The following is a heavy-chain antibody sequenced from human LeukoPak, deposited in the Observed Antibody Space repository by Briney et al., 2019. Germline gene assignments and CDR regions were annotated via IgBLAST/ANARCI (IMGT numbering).Heavy chain of an antibody. CDR1: GGTFSSYA. V-gene: IGHV1-69*05. CDR2: IIPIFGTA. Sequence: SVKVSCKATGGTFSSYAISWVRQAPGQGLEWMGRIIPIFGTANYAQKFQGRVTITTDESTSTAYMELSSLRSEDTAVYYCARDGVGATQFDYWGQGTLVTVSS. D-gene: IGHD1-26*01. J-gene: IGHJ4*02. CDR3: ARDGVGATQFDY.